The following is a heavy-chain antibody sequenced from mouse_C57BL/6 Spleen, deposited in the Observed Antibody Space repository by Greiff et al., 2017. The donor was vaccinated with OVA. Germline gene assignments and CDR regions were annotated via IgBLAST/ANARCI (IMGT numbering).Heavy chain of an antibody. J-gene: IGHJ4*01. D-gene: IGHD1-1*01. CDR2: ISSGGSYT. Sequence: EVQVVESGGDLVKPGGSLKLSCAASGFTFSSYGMSWVRQTPDKRLEWVATISSGGSYTYYPDSVKGRFTISRDNAKNTLYLQMSSLRSEDTAMYYCASPYYYGSSLYAMDYWGQGTSVTVSS. CDR3: ASPYYYGSSLYAMDY. CDR1: GFTFSSYG. V-gene: IGHV5-6*01.